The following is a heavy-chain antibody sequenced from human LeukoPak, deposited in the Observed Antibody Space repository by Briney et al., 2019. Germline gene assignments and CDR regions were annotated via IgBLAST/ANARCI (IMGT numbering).Heavy chain of an antibody. Sequence: GGSLRLSCAASGFTFSSYAMSWVRQAPGKGLEWVSAISGSGGSTYYADSVKGRFTISRDNSKNTLYLQMNSLRAEDTAVYYCAKDPLGYSYGYGAYAFDIWGQGTMVTVSS. D-gene: IGHD5-18*01. V-gene: IGHV3-23*01. CDR1: GFTFSSYA. CDR3: AKDPLGYSYGYGAYAFDI. CDR2: ISGSGGST. J-gene: IGHJ3*02.